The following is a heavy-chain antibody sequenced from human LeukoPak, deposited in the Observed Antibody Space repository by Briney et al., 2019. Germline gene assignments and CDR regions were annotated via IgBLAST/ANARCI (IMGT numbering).Heavy chain of an antibody. CDR1: GGSFSGYY. Sequence: SETLSLTCAVYGGSFSGYYWSWIRQPPGKGLEWIGEINHSGSTNYNPSLKSRVTISVDTSKNQFSLKLSSVTAADTAVYYCAKVNSGSYRGPDYWGQGTLVTVSS. J-gene: IGHJ4*02. D-gene: IGHD1-26*01. CDR3: AKVNSGSYRGPDY. V-gene: IGHV4-34*01. CDR2: INHSGST.